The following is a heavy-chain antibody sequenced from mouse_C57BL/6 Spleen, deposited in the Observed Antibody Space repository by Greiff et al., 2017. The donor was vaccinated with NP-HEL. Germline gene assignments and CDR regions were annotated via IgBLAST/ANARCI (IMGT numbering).Heavy chain of an antibody. CDR3: AREITTVVASDYAMDY. CDR1: GYTFTSYW. Sequence: QVHVKQSGAELVKPGASVKMSCKASGYTFTSYWITWVKQRPGQGLEWIGDIYPGSGSTNYNEKFKSKATLTVDTSSSTAYMQLSSLTSEDSAVYYCAREITTVVASDYAMDYWGQGTSVTVSS. V-gene: IGHV1-55*01. D-gene: IGHD1-1*01. J-gene: IGHJ4*01. CDR2: IYPGSGST.